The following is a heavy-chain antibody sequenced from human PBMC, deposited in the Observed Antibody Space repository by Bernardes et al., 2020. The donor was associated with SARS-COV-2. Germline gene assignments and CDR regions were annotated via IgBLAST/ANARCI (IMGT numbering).Heavy chain of an antibody. Sequence: GGSLRLSCAASGFAFSSNGMSWVRQAPGKGLEWVSSSGGNGGTHYADSVRGRFTISRDTSKNTLFLQMNSLRAEDTAVYYCAKDLFWWSAADFWGQGTLVTVSS. CDR1: GFAFSSNG. CDR3: AKDLFWWSAADF. CDR2: SGGNGGT. J-gene: IGHJ4*02. V-gene: IGHV3-23*01. D-gene: IGHD2-21*01.